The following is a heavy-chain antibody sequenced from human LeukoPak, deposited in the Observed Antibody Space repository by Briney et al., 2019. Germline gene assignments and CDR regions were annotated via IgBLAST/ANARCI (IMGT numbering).Heavy chain of an antibody. D-gene: IGHD3-22*01. CDR3: AKEEYYDSSGYYSNWFDP. Sequence: SGGSLRLSCAASGFTFSSYALSWVRQAPGKGLEWVSAISGSGGSTYYADSVKGRFTISRDNSKNTLYLQMNSLRAEDTAVYYCAKEEYYDSSGYYSNWFDPWGQGTLVTVS. J-gene: IGHJ5*02. CDR2: ISGSGGST. CDR1: GFTFSSYA. V-gene: IGHV3-23*01.